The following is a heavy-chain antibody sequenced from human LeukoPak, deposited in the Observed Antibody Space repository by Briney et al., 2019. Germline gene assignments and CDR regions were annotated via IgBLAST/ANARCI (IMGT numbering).Heavy chain of an antibody. CDR3: ARVVWFGELSY. V-gene: IGHV3-74*01. CDR1: GFGFSVYW. Sequence: GGSLRLSCAASGFGFSVYWMHWIRQAPGKGLVWVAHINEDGTSASHADSVKGRFTISRDNAKNTLYLQMNSLTVEDTAVYYCARVVWFGELSYWGQGTLVTVSS. CDR2: INEDGTSA. J-gene: IGHJ4*02. D-gene: IGHD3-10*01.